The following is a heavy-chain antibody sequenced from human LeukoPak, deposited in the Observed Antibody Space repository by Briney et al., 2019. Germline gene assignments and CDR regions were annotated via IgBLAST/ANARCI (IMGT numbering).Heavy chain of an antibody. CDR2: INHSGST. CDR1: GGSFSGYY. D-gene: IGHD1-20*01. CDR3: ARHPNNWHDDS. Sequence: PSETLSLTCAVYGGSFSGYYWSWIRQPPGKGLEWIGEINHSGSTNYNPSLKSRVTISVDTSKNQFSLKLSSVTAADTAIYYCARHPNNWHDDSWGQGTLVTVSS. J-gene: IGHJ4*02. V-gene: IGHV4-34*01.